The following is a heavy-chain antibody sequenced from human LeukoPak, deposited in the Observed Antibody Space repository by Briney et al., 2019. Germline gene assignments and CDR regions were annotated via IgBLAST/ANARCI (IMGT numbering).Heavy chain of an antibody. Sequence: ASVKVSCKASGYTFTSYGISWVRQAPGQGLEWMGWISAYNGNTNYAQKLQGRVTKTTDTSTSTAYMELRSLRSDDTAVYYCAREALRYFDWLLYGAYYYYMDVWGKGTTVTVSS. CDR1: GYTFTSYG. D-gene: IGHD3-9*01. V-gene: IGHV1-18*01. CDR2: ISAYNGNT. J-gene: IGHJ6*03. CDR3: AREALRYFDWLLYGAYYYYMDV.